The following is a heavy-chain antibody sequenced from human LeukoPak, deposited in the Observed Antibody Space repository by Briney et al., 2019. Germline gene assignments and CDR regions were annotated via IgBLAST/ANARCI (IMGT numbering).Heavy chain of an antibody. J-gene: IGHJ4*02. CDR3: TGVQGRYDSSVFFGTLYYFEY. CDR1: EVTFSTYE. CDR2: ISGTGSTT. V-gene: IGHV3-48*03. D-gene: IGHD3-22*01. Sequence: GGSLRLSCIASEVTFSTYEMNWVRQAPGKGLEWVSYISGTGSTTYYADSVKGRFTISRDNAKNSLFLQMNSLWAEDTVTDSGTGVQGRYDSSVFFGTLYYFEYWGQGTLVTVSS.